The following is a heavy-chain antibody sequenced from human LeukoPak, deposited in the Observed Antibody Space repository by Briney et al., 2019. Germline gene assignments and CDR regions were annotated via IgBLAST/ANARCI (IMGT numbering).Heavy chain of an antibody. CDR2: INPNSGGT. V-gene: IGHV1-2*02. J-gene: IGHJ4*02. CDR3: ARGLYSSSWYRDYFDY. CDR1: GYTFTGYY. Sequence: ASVKVSCKASGYTFTGYYMHWVRQAPGQGLEWMGWINPNSGGTNYAQKFQGRVTMTRDTSISTAYMELSRLRPDDTAVYYCARGLYSSSWYRDYFDYWGQGTLVTVSS. D-gene: IGHD6-13*01.